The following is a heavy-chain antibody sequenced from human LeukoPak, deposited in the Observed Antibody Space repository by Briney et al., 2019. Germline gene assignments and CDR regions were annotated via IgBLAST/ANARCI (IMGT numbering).Heavy chain of an antibody. CDR1: GFTFSSYG. V-gene: IGHV3-30*03. CDR3: ARDSKGDYGDHGEDY. J-gene: IGHJ4*02. Sequence: GRSLRLSCAASGFTFSSYGMHWVRQAPGKGLEWVAVISYDGSNKYYADSVKGRFTISRDNSKNTLYLQMNSLRAEDTAVYYCARDSKGDYGDHGEDYWGQGTLVTVSS. CDR2: ISYDGSNK. D-gene: IGHD4-17*01.